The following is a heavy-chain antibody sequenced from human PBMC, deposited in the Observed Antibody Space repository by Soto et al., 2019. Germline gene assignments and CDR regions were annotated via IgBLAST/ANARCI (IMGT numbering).Heavy chain of an antibody. V-gene: IGHV1-46*01. CDR2: INPSGGST. CDR1: GYTFTSYY. CDR3: ARPLYYYDSSGYYGGGDAFDI. J-gene: IGHJ3*02. D-gene: IGHD3-22*01. Sequence: QVQLVQSGAEVKKPGASVKVSCKASGYTFTSYYMHWVRQAPGQGLEWMGIINPSGGSTSYAQKFQGRVTMTRDTSKSTGYMELSSLRSEDTAVYYCARPLYYYDSSGYYGGGDAFDIWGQGTMVTVSS.